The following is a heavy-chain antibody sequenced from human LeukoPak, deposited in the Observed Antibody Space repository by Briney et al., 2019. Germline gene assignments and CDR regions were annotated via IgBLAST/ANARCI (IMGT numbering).Heavy chain of an antibody. CDR3: ARITDTRCLEWLII. Sequence: SETLSLTCAVSGYSISSVYYWGWLRQPPGKGLEWIGSIYHSGSAYYNPSLKSRVTISVDTSKNQFSLRLSSVTAADTAVYYCARITDTRCLEWLIIWGQGTLVTISS. D-gene: IGHD3-3*01. CDR2: IYHSGSA. CDR1: GYSISSVYY. V-gene: IGHV4-38-2*01. J-gene: IGHJ4*02.